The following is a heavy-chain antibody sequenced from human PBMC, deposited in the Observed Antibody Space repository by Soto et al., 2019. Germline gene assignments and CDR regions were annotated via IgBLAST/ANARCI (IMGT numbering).Heavy chain of an antibody. CDR3: ARHDAVPMLQNGMGV. V-gene: IGHV4-59*02. D-gene: IGHD2-2*01. CDR1: GGSVTGYY. CDR2: IYYAGNT. J-gene: IGHJ6*02. Sequence: QVQLQESGPGLVKPSETLSLTCTVSGGSVTGYYWSWIRQAPGRGLEWIGYIYYAGNTLYTPSLSCRVTISVDMSKNQFALKLRSVTAADTAVYFCARHDAVPMLQNGMGVWGQGTTVTVSS.